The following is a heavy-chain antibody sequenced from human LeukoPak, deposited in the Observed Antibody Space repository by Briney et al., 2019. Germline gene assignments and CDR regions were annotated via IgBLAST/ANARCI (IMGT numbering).Heavy chain of an antibody. CDR3: ARESYWGSSAKGFDY. D-gene: IGHD7-27*01. CDR1: GFTFTSYS. V-gene: IGHV3-48*02. J-gene: IGHJ4*02. Sequence: GGSLRLSCAVSGFTFTSYSMNWVRQAPGKGLEWVSYIDKSSGNIYYADSVKGRFIISRDNAKNSLYLQMNSLRDEDTAVYYCARESYWGSSAKGFDYWGQGTLVIVSS. CDR2: IDKSSGNI.